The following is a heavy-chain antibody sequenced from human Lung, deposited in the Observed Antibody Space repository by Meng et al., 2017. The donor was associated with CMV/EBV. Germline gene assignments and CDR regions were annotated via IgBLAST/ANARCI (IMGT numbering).Heavy chain of an antibody. CDR2: AYYGGST. D-gene: IGHD2-8*02. V-gene: IGHV4-39*07. CDR3: ARGVHVRYCPETCYPVDY. J-gene: IGHJ4*02. Sequence: SETLSLTCTVSGGPVSSGSFYWGWIRHPPGKELEWIGNAYYGGSTYYNPSLSGRVSITVDTSKDLYSLKLNTVTAADAAVYYCARGVHVRYCPETCYPVDYWGQGTLVTVSS. CDR1: GGPVSSGSFY.